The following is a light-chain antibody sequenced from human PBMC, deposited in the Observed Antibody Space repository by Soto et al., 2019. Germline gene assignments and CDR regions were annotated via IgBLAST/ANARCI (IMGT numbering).Light chain of an antibody. CDR2: EVT. CDR1: SSDVGGYNY. V-gene: IGLV2-8*01. J-gene: IGLJ1*01. Sequence: QSVLTQPPSASGSPGQSVTISCTGTSSDVGGYNYVSWYQHHPGKAPKLMIHEVTKRPSGVPDRFSSSKSGNTASLTVSGLQAEDEADYYCSSYAGSNNFGVFGTGTKVTVL. CDR3: SSYAGSNNFGV.